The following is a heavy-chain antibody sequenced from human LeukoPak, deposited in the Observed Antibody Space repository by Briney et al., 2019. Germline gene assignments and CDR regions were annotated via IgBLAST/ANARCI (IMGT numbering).Heavy chain of an antibody. D-gene: IGHD3-3*01. CDR1: GYSISSGYY. Sequence: SETLSLTCTVSGYSISSGYYWGWIRQPPGKGLERIGSIYHSGSTYYNPSLKSRVTISVDTSKNQFSLKLSSVTAADTAVYYCARVQYYDFWSGYYPRDWFDPWGQGTLVTVSS. CDR2: IYHSGST. J-gene: IGHJ5*02. CDR3: ARVQYYDFWSGYYPRDWFDP. V-gene: IGHV4-38-2*02.